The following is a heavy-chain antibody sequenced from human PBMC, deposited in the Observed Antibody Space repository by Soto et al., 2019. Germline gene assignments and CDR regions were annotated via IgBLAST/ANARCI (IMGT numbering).Heavy chain of an antibody. CDR3: ARVRHGWTFFDY. CDR2: LYYGGST. V-gene: IGHV4-59*02. Sequence: SETLSLTCTVSGGSVSSFFWSWIRQPPGRGLEWIGYLYYGGSTHYSPSLKSRVTISVDTSQNQFSLNLMSVTAADTAIYYCARVRHGWTFFDYWSKGTLVNASS. J-gene: IGHJ4*02. CDR1: GGSVSSFF. D-gene: IGHD6-19*01.